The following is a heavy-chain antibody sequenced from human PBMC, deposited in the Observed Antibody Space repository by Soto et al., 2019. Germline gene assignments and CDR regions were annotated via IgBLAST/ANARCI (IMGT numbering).Heavy chain of an antibody. D-gene: IGHD6-6*01. V-gene: IGHV3-23*01. Sequence: GGSLRLSCAASGFTFSSYAMSWVRQAPGKGLEWVSAISGSGGSTYYADSVKGRFTISRDNSKNTLYLQMNSLRAEDTAVYYCAKDRGIAARLRHYYFDYWGQGTLVTVSS. J-gene: IGHJ4*02. CDR2: ISGSGGST. CDR1: GFTFSSYA. CDR3: AKDRGIAARLRHYYFDY.